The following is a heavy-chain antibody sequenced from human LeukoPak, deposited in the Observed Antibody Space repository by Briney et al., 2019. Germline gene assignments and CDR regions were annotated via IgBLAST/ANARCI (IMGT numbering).Heavy chain of an antibody. CDR1: GFTFSSYS. V-gene: IGHV3-21*01. J-gene: IGHJ4*02. CDR2: ISTSSSYI. Sequence: GGSLRLSCAASGFTFSSYSMNWVRQAPGKGLEWVSSISTSSSYIYYADSVKGRFIVARDNAKNSLYLQMSSLRAEDTAVYYCARGGGYCSGGSCPTPDYWGQGTLVTVSS. D-gene: IGHD2-15*01. CDR3: ARGGGYCSGGSCPTPDY.